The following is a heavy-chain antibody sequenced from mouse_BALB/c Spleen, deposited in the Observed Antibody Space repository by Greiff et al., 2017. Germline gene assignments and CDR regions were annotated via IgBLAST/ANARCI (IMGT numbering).Heavy chain of an antibody. D-gene: IGHD2-1*01. CDR1: GYTFTSYW. Sequence: QVQLKQPGAELVKPGASVKMSCKASGYTFTSYWMHWVKQRPGQGLEWIGTIDPSDSYTSYNQKFKGKATLTVDTSSSTAYMQLSSLTSEDSAVYYCTRDGNYWFAYWGQGTLVTVSA. J-gene: IGHJ3*01. V-gene: IGHV1S127*01. CDR2: IDPSDSYT. CDR3: TRDGNYWFAY.